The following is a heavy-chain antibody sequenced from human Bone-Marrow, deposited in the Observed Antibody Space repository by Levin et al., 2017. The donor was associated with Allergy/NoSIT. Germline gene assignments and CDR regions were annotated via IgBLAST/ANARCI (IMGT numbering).Heavy chain of an antibody. J-gene: IGHJ5*02. CDR3: ARLKPTPQLARWFDP. CDR2: ISAYNGNT. V-gene: IGHV1-18*01. D-gene: IGHD6-13*01. CDR1: GYTFTSYG. Sequence: ASVKVSCKASGYTFTSYGISWVRQAPGQGLEWMGWISAYNGNTNYAQKLQGRVTMTTDTSTSTAYMELRSLRSDDTAVYYCARLKPTPQLARWFDPWGQGTLVTVSS.